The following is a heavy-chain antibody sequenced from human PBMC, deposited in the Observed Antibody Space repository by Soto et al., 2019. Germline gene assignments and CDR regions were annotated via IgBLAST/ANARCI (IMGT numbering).Heavy chain of an antibody. CDR1: GYTFTSYA. D-gene: IGHD2-2*01. V-gene: IGHV1-3*01. Sequence: ASVKVSCKASGYTFTSYAMHWVRQAPGQRLGWMGWINAGNGNTKYSQKFQGRVTITRDTSASTAYMELSSLRSEDTAVYYCARDPSIVLVPAATYYYYYYGMDVWGQGTTVTVSS. J-gene: IGHJ6*02. CDR3: ARDPSIVLVPAATYYYYYYGMDV. CDR2: INAGNGNT.